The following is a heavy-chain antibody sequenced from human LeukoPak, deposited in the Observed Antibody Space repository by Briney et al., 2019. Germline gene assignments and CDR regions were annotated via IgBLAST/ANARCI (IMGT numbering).Heavy chain of an antibody. CDR1: GYTFTGYY. CDR2: INPNSGGT. Sequence: ASVKVSCKASGYTFTGYYMHWVRQAPGQGLEWMGWINPNSGGTNYAQKFQGRVTMTRDTSISTAYMELSRLRSDDTAVYYCARTYSGSYGVGYYYYYMDVWGKGTTVTVSS. V-gene: IGHV1-2*02. J-gene: IGHJ6*03. D-gene: IGHD1-26*01. CDR3: ARTYSGSYGVGYYYYYMDV.